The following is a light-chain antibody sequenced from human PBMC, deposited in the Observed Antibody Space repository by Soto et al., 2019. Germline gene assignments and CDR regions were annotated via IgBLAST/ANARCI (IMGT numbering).Light chain of an antibody. V-gene: IGLV4-69*01. J-gene: IGLJ2*01. CDR3: QTWVSGIVV. CDR1: SGHSNYA. Sequence: QPVLTQSPSASASLGASVKLTCTLSSGHSNYAIAWHQQQSEKGPRYLMKLNSDGSHSKGDGIPDRFSGSSSGAERYLTISSLQSEDEADYYCQTWVSGIVVFGGGTKPPS. CDR2: LNSDGSH.